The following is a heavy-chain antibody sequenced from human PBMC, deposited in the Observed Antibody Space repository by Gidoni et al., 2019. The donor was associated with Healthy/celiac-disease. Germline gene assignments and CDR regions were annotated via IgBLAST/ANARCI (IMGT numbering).Heavy chain of an antibody. D-gene: IGHD3-10*01. V-gene: IGHV4-39*01. CDR3: ARHPLRGVIITEWFDP. Sequence: QLQLQESVPGLVKPSETLSLTCTVSGGSISSSSYYWGWIRQPPGKGLEWIGSIYYSGSTYYNPSLKSRVTISVDTSKNQFSLKLSSVTAADTAVYYCARHPLRGVIITEWFDPWGQGTLVTVSS. CDR2: IYYSGST. CDR1: GGSISSSSYY. J-gene: IGHJ5*02.